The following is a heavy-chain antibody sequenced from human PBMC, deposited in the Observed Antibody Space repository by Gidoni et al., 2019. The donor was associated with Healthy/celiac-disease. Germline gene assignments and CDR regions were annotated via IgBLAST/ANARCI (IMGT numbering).Heavy chain of an antibody. V-gene: IGHV3-21*01. J-gene: IGHJ4*02. CDR3: ALVGATGPPFDY. Sequence: EVQLVESGGGLVKHGGSLRLSCASSGFTFSSYSMNWVRQAPGKGLEWVSSISSSSSYIYYADSVKGRFTNSRDNAKNSLYLQMNSLRAEDTAVYYCALVGATGPPFDYWGQGTLVTVSS. D-gene: IGHD1-26*01. CDR2: ISSSSSYI. CDR1: GFTFSSYS.